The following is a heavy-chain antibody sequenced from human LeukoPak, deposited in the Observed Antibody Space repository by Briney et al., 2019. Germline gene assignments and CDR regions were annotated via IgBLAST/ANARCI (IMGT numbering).Heavy chain of an antibody. CDR3: TRSLTLYRAFDI. D-gene: IGHD3-16*02. J-gene: IGHJ3*02. Sequence: GGSLRLSCGASGFTLSDYWIHWVRQAPGQGLVWVSQINGDGTATNYADSVKGRFTISRDSAKNTVSLQLDSLRAEDTALYYCTRSLTLYRAFDIWGQGTMATVSS. V-gene: IGHV3-74*01. CDR1: GFTLSDYW. CDR2: INGDGTAT.